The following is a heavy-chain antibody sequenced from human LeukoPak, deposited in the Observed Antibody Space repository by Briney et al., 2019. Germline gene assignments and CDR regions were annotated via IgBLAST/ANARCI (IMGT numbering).Heavy chain of an antibody. J-gene: IGHJ4*02. V-gene: IGHV4-59*01. Sequence: SETLSLTCTVSGGSISSYYWSWIRQPPGKGLEWIGYIYYSGSTNYNPSLKSRVTISVYTSKNQFPLKLSSVTAADTAVYYCARRSYSSRFDYWGQGTLVTVSS. CDR1: GGSISSYY. D-gene: IGHD6-13*01. CDR2: IYYSGST. CDR3: ARRSYSSRFDY.